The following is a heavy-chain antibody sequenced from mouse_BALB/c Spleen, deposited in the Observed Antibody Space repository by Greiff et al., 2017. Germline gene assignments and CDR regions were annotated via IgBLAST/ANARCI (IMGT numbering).Heavy chain of an antibody. D-gene: IGHD1-1*01. V-gene: IGHV5-6*01. CDR1: GFTFSSYG. CDR3: ARQNFFYGSSYDYAMDY. Sequence: EVQVVESGGDLVKPGGSLKLSCAASGFTFSSYGMSWVRQTPDKRLEWVATISSGGSYTYYPDSVKGRFTISRDNAKNTLYLQMSSLKSEDTAMYYCARQNFFYGSSYDYAMDYWGQGTSVTVSS. CDR2: ISSGGSYT. J-gene: IGHJ4*01.